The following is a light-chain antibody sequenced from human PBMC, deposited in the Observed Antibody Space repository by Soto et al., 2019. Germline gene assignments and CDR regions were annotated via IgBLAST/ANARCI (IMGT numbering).Light chain of an antibody. CDR2: WAS. Sequence: DIVMTQSPDSLAVSLGERATINCKSSQSILYSSNNKNQLAWYQQKPGQPPKLLMYWASTRQSGVPDRFSGSESGTDSTLTISSLQAEDVAVYYCQQYNSPPYTFGQGTKLEI. CDR1: QSILYSSNNKNQ. V-gene: IGKV4-1*01. CDR3: QQYNSPPYT. J-gene: IGKJ2*01.